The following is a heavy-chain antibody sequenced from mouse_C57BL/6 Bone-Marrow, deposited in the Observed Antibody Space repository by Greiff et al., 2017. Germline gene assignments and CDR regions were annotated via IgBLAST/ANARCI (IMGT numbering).Heavy chain of an antibody. CDR3: TPYGSSYEAWFAY. Sequence: EVQLQESGGGLVQPGGSMKLSCAASGFTFSDAWMDWVRQSPEKGLEWVAEIRNKANNHATYYDESVKGRFTISRDDSKSIVYLPMNSLRSEDTGIYFCTPYGSSYEAWFAYWGQGTLVTVSA. J-gene: IGHJ3*01. V-gene: IGHV6-6*01. CDR1: GFTFSDAW. CDR2: IRNKANNHAT. D-gene: IGHD1-1*01.